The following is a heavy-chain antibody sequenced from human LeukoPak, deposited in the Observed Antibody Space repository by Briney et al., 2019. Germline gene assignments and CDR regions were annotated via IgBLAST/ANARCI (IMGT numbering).Heavy chain of an antibody. Sequence: PGGSLRLSCAASGFTFSSYWMSWVRQAPGKGLEWVANIKQDGSEKYYVDSVKGRFTISRDNAKNSLYLQMNTLRAEDTAVYYCARERDFWSGLYMDVWGKGTTVTVSS. CDR1: GFTFSSYW. V-gene: IGHV3-7*01. CDR2: IKQDGSEK. CDR3: ARERDFWSGLYMDV. J-gene: IGHJ6*03. D-gene: IGHD3-3*01.